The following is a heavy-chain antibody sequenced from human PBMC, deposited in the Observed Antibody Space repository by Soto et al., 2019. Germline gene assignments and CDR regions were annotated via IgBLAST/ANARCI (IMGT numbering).Heavy chain of an antibody. CDR2: IYHSGST. Sequence: PSETLSLTCAVSGGSISSSNWWSWVRQPPGKGLEWIGEIYHSGSTNYNPSLKSRVTTSVDKSKNQFSLKLSSVTAADTAVYYCARDARSGSGYYGLYYYYGMDVWGQGTTVTVSS. CDR1: GGSISSSNW. CDR3: ARDARSGSGYYGLYYYYGMDV. V-gene: IGHV4-4*02. D-gene: IGHD3-22*01. J-gene: IGHJ6*02.